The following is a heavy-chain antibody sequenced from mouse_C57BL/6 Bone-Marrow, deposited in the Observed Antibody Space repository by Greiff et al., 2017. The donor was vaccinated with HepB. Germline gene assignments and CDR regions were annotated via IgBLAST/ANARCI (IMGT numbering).Heavy chain of an antibody. CDR1: GFTFSNYW. Sequence: EVNVVESGGGLVQPGGSMKLSCVASGFTFSNYWMNWVRQSPEKGLEWVAQIRLKSDNYATHYAESVKGRFTISRDDSKSSVYLQMNNLRAEDTGIYYCTDDGPSRRWFAYWGQGTLVTVSA. V-gene: IGHV6-3*01. D-gene: IGHD2-3*01. J-gene: IGHJ3*01. CDR3: TDDGPSRRWFAY. CDR2: IRLKSDNYAT.